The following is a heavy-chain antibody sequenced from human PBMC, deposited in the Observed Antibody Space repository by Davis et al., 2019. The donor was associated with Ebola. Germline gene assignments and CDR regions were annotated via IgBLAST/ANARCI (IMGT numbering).Heavy chain of an antibody. V-gene: IGHV3-30-3*01. J-gene: IGHJ6*02. D-gene: IGHD2-8*02. CDR3: ARVTVGGWWSYYYGMDV. CDR2: ISYDGSNK. Sequence: PGGSLRLSCAASGFTFSSYAMHWVRQAPGKGLEWVAVISYDGSNKYYADSVKGRFTISRDNSKNTLYLQMNSLRAEDTAVYYCARVTVGGWWSYYYGMDVWGQGTTVTVSS. CDR1: GFTFSSYA.